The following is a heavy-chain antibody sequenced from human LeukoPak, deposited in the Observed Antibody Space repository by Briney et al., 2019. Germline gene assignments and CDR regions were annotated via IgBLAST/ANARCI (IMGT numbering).Heavy chain of an antibody. CDR1: GFTFSGYG. D-gene: IGHD2-2*01. CDR2: IRGNGSNT. Sequence: GGSLRLSGAASGFTFSGYGMHWVRQAPGKGLEYVSGIRGNGSNTYYANSVKGIFTISRDNSKNTQYLQMASMRIDDMAVYYCTSGGDASVDYWGQGALVTVSS. V-gene: IGHV3-64*01. CDR3: TSGGDASVDY. J-gene: IGHJ4*02.